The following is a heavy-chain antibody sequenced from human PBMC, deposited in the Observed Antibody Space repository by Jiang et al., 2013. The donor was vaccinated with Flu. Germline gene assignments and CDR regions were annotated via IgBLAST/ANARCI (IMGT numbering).Heavy chain of an antibody. CDR2: AYYRSKWNN. D-gene: IGHD6-19*01. J-gene: IGHJ4*02. CDR3: ARDKGGGWYFNS. CDR1: GDSVSNNSAA. Sequence: QTLSLTCAISGDSVSNNSAAWNWIRQSPSRGLEWLGRAYYRSKWNNDYAVSVKSRMTISADTSKNQFSLQLNSVTPEDTAVYYCARDKGGGWYFNSWGQGTLVTVSS. V-gene: IGHV6-1*01.